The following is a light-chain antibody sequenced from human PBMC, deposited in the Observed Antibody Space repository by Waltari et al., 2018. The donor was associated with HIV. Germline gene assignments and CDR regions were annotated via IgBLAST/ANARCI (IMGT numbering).Light chain of an antibody. J-gene: IGLJ2*01. CDR1: SSDVGGYNY. V-gene: IGLV2-11*01. CDR3: CSYADNYTLV. Sequence: QSALTQPRSMSGSPGQSVTISCTGTSSDVGGYNYVSCYQQHPCKAHKLMIFDFNNRPSGGPDRFSGSKSGNTASLTISVLHAEDEADYYCCSYADNYTLVFGGGTKLTVL. CDR2: DFN.